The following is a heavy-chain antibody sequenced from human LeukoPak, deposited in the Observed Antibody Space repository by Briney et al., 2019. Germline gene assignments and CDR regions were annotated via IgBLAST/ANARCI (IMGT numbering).Heavy chain of an antibody. Sequence: SETLSLTXAVSGYSISSGYYWGWIRQPPGKGLEWIGSFYHSGSTNYNPSLKSRVTISVDTSKNQFSLKLSSVTAADTAVYYCARGGGGPAWYWGQGTLVTVSS. CDR3: ARGGGGPAWY. V-gene: IGHV4-38-2*01. D-gene: IGHD2-15*01. J-gene: IGHJ4*02. CDR2: FYHSGST. CDR1: GYSISSGYY.